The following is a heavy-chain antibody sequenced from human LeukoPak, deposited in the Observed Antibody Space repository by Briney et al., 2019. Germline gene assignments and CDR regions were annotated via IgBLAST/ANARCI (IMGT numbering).Heavy chain of an antibody. CDR2: MNPNSGNT. D-gene: IGHD3-9*01. CDR3: ARGRHYYDILTGYYDY. V-gene: IGHV1-8*02. CDR1: GGTFSSYA. Sequence: GASVKVSCKASGGTFSSYAINWVRQATGQGLEWMGWMNPNSGNTGYAQKFQGRVTMTRNTSISTAYMELSSLRSEDTAVYYCARGRHYYDILTGYYDYWGQGTLVTVSS. J-gene: IGHJ4*02.